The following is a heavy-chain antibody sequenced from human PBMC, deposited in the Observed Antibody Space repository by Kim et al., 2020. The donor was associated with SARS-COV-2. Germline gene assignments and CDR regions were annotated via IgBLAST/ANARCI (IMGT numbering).Heavy chain of an antibody. CDR1: GGSISSYY. D-gene: IGHD5-18*01. J-gene: IGHJ3*02. V-gene: IGHV4-59*01. CDR3: ARGGQLWLGAFDN. CDR2: IYYSGST. Sequence: SETLSLTCTVSGGSISSYYWSWIRQPPGKGLEWIGYIYYSGSTNYNPSLKSRVTISVDTSKNQFSLKLSSVTAADTAVYYCARGGQLWLGAFDNWGQGTMVTVSS.